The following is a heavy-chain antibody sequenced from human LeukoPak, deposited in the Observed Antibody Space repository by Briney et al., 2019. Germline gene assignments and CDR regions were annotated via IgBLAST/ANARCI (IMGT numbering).Heavy chain of an antibody. V-gene: IGHV3-48*02. CDR2: INHNGEMI. J-gene: IGHJ4*02. CDR1: GFTFSDYV. Sequence: EGSLRLSCAASGFTFSDYVMSWVRQAPGKGLEWVSYINHNGEMIYYADSVKGRFTISRDAAKKTLYLQMNSLRDDDTALYYCVRDNDWAFHYWGQGTLVTVSS. D-gene: IGHD3-9*01. CDR3: VRDNDWAFHY.